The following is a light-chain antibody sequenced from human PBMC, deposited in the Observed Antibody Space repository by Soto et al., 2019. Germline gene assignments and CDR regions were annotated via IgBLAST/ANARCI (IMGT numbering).Light chain of an antibody. CDR1: SSDVGGYNY. CDR3: SSYTSTSTLV. J-gene: IGLJ2*01. Sequence: QSALTQPASVSGSPGQSITISCTGTSSDVGGYNYVSWYQQHPGKAHQVMIYDVSNRPSGVSNRFSGSKSGNTASLTISGLQAEDEADYFCSSYTSTSTLVFGGGTKLTVL. CDR2: DVS. V-gene: IGLV2-14*01.